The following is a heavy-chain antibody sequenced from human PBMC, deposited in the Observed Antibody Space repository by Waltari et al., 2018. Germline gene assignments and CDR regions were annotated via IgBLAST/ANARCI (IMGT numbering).Heavy chain of an antibody. J-gene: IGHJ5*02. V-gene: IGHV1-2*02. CDR1: GYTFTGYY. D-gene: IGHD6-6*01. Sequence: QVQLVQSGAEVKKPGASVKVSCKASGYTFTGYYMHWVRQAPGQGLEWMGWINPNSGGTNYAQKFQGRVTMTRDTSISTAYMELSRLRSDDTAVYNCARDAHSIPSSSSGWFDPWGQGTLVTVSS. CDR3: ARDAHSIPSSSSGWFDP. CDR2: INPNSGGT.